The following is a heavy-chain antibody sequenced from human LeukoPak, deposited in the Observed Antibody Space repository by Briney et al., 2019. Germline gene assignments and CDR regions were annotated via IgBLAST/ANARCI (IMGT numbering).Heavy chain of an antibody. CDR3: ATSKEHGMDV. V-gene: IGHV3-9*01. J-gene: IGHJ6*02. Sequence: PGGSLRLSCAASGFTFDDYAMHWVRQAPGKGLEWVSGISWNSGGIGYADSVKCRFTISRDNAKNSLYLQMNSLRAEDTALYYCATSKEHGMDVWGQGTTVTVSS. CDR1: GFTFDDYA. CDR2: ISWNSGGI.